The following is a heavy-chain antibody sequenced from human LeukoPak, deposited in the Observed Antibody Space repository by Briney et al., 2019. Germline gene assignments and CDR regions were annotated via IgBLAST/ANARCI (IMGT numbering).Heavy chain of an antibody. D-gene: IGHD5-18*01. Sequence: PGGSLRLSCAASGFTFSSYSMNWVRQAPGKGLEWVSYISSSSGNIYYADSVKGRFTISRDNAKTSLYLQMNSLKVEDTAVYYCARDLSGVTGYTYGRGIDYWGQGTLVTVSS. V-gene: IGHV3-48*04. CDR2: ISSSSGNI. J-gene: IGHJ4*02. CDR1: GFTFSSYS. CDR3: ARDLSGVTGYTYGRGIDY.